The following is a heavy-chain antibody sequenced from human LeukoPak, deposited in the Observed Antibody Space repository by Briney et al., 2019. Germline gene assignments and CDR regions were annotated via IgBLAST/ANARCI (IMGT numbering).Heavy chain of an antibody. CDR1: GGSISSGSYY. J-gene: IGHJ3*02. Sequence: PSETLSLTCTVSGGSISSGSYYWSWIRQPAGKGLEWIGRFYTSDNTKHTNYDPSLKSRDTMSADSSKNQLSLQLTSVTAADTAVYYCARAITGAFRIGAFDIWGQGRMVIVSS. V-gene: IGHV4-61*02. CDR2: FYTSDNTKHT. CDR3: ARAITGAFRIGAFDI. D-gene: IGHD7-27*01.